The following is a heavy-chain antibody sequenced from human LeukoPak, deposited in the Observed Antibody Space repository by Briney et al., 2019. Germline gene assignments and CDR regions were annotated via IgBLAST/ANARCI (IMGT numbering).Heavy chain of an antibody. D-gene: IGHD3-3*01. V-gene: IGHV1-2*02. CDR1: GYTFSAYY. Sequence: ASVKVSCKASGYTFSAYYIHWVRRAPGQGLEWMGWISPKSGDTTYGEKFQGRVTMTRDSSISTVYMELSGLKADDTAVYFCARDLWLLYNFLDYWGQGTLVTVSS. J-gene: IGHJ4*02. CDR2: ISPKSGDT. CDR3: ARDLWLLYNFLDY.